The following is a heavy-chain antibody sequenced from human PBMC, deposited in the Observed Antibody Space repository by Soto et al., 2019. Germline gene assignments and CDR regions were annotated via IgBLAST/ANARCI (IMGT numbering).Heavy chain of an antibody. V-gene: IGHV3-23*01. D-gene: IGHD6-13*01. J-gene: IGHJ6*02. CDR3: AKSDYCGSWYKSDV. CDR1: GFTFSNSA. Sequence: EVQLLESGGGLVQPGGSLRLSCAASGFTFSNSAMSWVRQAPGKGLDWVSGISAGGAGTYYAGSVKGRFTISRDNSKNTLSLQMNSLRVEDTAVYYCAKSDYCGSWYKSDVWGQGTTVTVSS. CDR2: ISAGGAGT.